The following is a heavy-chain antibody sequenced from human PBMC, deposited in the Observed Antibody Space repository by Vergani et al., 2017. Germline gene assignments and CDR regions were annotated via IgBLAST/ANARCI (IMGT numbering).Heavy chain of an antibody. V-gene: IGHV3-23*01. Sequence: EVQLLESGGGLVQPGGSLRLSCAASGFTFSSYAMSWVRQVPGKGLEWVSGMSGSGGNTYYANSVKGRFPISRDNSKNTMYLQMNSRRADDTAVYYCAKGGYCSSTSCYEGRGYYYGMGVWGQGTTVTFSS. CDR2: MSGSGGNT. CDR3: AKGGYCSSTSCYEGRGYYYGMGV. J-gene: IGHJ6*02. D-gene: IGHD2-2*01. CDR1: GFTFSSYA.